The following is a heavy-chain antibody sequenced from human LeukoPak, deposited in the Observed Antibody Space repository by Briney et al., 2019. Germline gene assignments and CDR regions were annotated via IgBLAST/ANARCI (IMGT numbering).Heavy chain of an antibody. CDR3: AKDIAAYDTLSYFDY. V-gene: IGHV3-11*01. CDR1: GFTFSDYY. Sequence: GGSLRLSCAASGFTFSDYYMSWIRQAPGKGLEWVSYISSSGSTIYYADSVKGRFTISRDNAKNSLYLQMNSLRAEDTALYYCAKDIAAYDTLSYFDYWGQGTLVTVSS. D-gene: IGHD6-13*01. J-gene: IGHJ4*02. CDR2: ISSSGSTI.